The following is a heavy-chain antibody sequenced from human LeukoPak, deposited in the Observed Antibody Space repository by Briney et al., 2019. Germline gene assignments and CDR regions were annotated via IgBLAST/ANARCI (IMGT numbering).Heavy chain of an antibody. V-gene: IGHV3-23*01. CDR2: ISGSGGST. J-gene: IGHJ3*02. CDR3: AKSVMITFGGVIGAFDI. CDR1: GFTFSSYA. Sequence: GGSLRLSCAASGFTFSSYAMSWVRQAPGKGLEWISAISGSGGSTYYADSVKGRFTISRDNSKNTLYLQMNSLRAEDTAGYYCAKSVMITFGGVIGAFDIWGQGTMVTVSS. D-gene: IGHD3-16*02.